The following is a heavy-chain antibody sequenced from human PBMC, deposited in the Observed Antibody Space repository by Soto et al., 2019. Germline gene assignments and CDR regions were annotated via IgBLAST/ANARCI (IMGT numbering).Heavy chain of an antibody. Sequence: QVQLVESRGGVVQPGKSLRLSCAGSGFTFSSYGMDWVRHAPGKGLEWVAVISYDGSNKYYADSVKGRFTISRDNSKNTLYLQMSSLRADDTAVYYCAKDRMGAGVRGYFDYWGQGTLVTVSS. J-gene: IGHJ4*02. D-gene: IGHD3-10*01. V-gene: IGHV3-30*18. CDR3: AKDRMGAGVRGYFDY. CDR1: GFTFSSYG. CDR2: ISYDGSNK.